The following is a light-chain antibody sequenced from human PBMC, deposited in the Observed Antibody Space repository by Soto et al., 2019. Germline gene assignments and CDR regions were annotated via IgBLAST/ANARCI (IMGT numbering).Light chain of an antibody. V-gene: IGKV1-33*01. CDR2: DAS. Sequence: DIQMTQSPSSLSASVGDRVTITCRASQSINTYLNWYQQSPGRAPKLLIYDASSLEKGVPSRFSGTGSGTHFTLTISSLQPEDIATYYCQPYDDLPFTFGPGTKVDIK. CDR1: QSINTY. CDR3: QPYDDLPFT. J-gene: IGKJ3*01.